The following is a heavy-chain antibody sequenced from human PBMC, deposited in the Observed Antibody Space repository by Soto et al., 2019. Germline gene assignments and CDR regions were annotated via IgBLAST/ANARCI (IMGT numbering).Heavy chain of an antibody. V-gene: IGHV4-39*01. CDR1: GGSISSSSYY. Sequence: SEPLSLTCTVSGGSISSSSYYWGWIRQPPGKGLEWIGSIYYSGSTYYNPSLKSRVTISVDTSKNQFSLKLSSVTAADTAVYYCARHAGYYDSSGYYSRSAYYYYGMDVWGQGTTVTVSS. D-gene: IGHD3-22*01. J-gene: IGHJ6*02. CDR2: IYYSGST. CDR3: ARHAGYYDSSGYYSRSAYYYYGMDV.